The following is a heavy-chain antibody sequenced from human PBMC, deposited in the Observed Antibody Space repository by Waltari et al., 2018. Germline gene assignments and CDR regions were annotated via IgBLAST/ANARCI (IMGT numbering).Heavy chain of an antibody. Sequence: QITLKESGPTLVKPTQTLTLTCTFSGFSLSTSGVGVGWIRQPPGKALEWLALIFWDDDKPYGPSLKNRLTITKDTSKNQVVLTMTNMDPVDTATYYCAHRPWWLRGRVGFDYWGQGTLVTVSS. CDR2: IFWDDDK. CDR1: GFSLSTSGVG. D-gene: IGHD5-12*01. V-gene: IGHV2-5*05. CDR3: AHRPWWLRGRVGFDY. J-gene: IGHJ4*02.